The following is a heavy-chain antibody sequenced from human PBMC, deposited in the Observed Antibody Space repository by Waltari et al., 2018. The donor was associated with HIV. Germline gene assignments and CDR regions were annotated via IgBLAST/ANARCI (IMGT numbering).Heavy chain of an antibody. D-gene: IGHD3-22*01. Sequence: QLQLQESGPGLVKPSETLSLTCTVSGGSISSSSYYWGWIRQPPGKGLEWIGRIYYSGSTSYTPSLKSRVTISVDTSKNQFSLKLSSVTAADTAVYYCASGFYYDSSGYLAYWGQGTLVTVSS. CDR2: IYYSGST. CDR3: ASGFYYDSSGYLAY. CDR1: GGSISSSSYY. J-gene: IGHJ4*02. V-gene: IGHV4-39*01.